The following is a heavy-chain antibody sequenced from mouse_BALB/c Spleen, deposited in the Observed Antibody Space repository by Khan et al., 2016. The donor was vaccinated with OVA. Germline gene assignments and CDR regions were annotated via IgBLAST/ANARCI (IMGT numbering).Heavy chain of an antibody. J-gene: IGHJ3*01. CDR1: GYSITSDYA. CDR3: ARSPPVGDLWFAY. V-gene: IGHV3-2*02. D-gene: IGHD3-3*01. CDR2: ISYSGST. Sequence: EVQLQESGPGLVKPSQSLSLTCTVTGYSITSDYAWNWIRQFPGNKLEWMGYISYSGSTSYNPSLKSRISITRDTSKNQFFLQLNSVTTEETATYYCARSPPVGDLWFAYWGQGTLVTVSA.